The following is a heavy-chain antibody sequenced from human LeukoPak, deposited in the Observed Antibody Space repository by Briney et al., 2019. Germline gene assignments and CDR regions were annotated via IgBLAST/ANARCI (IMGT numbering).Heavy chain of an antibody. CDR2: ISGGSGAT. V-gene: IGHV3-23*01. J-gene: IGHJ5*02. D-gene: IGHD5-12*01. CDR3: AKLPSASGHQRNWFDP. Sequence: PGGSLRLSCAASGFTFSSYAMSWVRQAPGKGLEWVSAISGGSGATYYADSVKGRFTISRDNSKNTLYLQMNSLRAEDTAVYYCAKLPSASGHQRNWFDPWGQGTLVTVSS. CDR1: GFTFSSYA.